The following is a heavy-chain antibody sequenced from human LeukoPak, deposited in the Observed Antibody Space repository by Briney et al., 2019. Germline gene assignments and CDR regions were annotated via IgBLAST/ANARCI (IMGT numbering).Heavy chain of an antibody. V-gene: IGHV3-74*01. CDR2: INSDGSST. D-gene: IGHD2-15*01. CDR1: GFTFSSYW. J-gene: IGHJ5*02. Sequence: PGGSLRLSCAASGFTFSSYWMHWVRQAPGKGLVWVSRINSDGSSTSYADSVKGRFTISRDNAKNTLYLQMNSLRAEDTAVYYCASLGYCSGGSCDHWGQGTLVTVSS. CDR3: ASLGYCSGGSCDH.